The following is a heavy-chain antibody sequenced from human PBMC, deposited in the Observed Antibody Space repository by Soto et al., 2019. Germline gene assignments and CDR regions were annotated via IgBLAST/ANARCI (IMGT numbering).Heavy chain of an antibody. Sequence: SVKVSCKASGGTFSSYAISWVRQAPGQGLEWMGGIIPIFGTANYAQKFQGRVTITADESTSTAYMELSSLRSEDTAVYYCARGGGCSGGSCPPYNWFDPWGQGTLVTVSS. CDR1: GGTFSSYA. CDR2: IIPIFGTA. D-gene: IGHD2-15*01. J-gene: IGHJ5*02. V-gene: IGHV1-69*13. CDR3: ARGGGCSGGSCPPYNWFDP.